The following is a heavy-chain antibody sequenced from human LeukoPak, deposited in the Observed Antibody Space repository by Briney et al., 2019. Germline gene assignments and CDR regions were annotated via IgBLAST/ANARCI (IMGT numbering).Heavy chain of an antibody. CDR1: GFTFSSYA. D-gene: IGHD3-3*01. Sequence: PGGSLRLSCAASGFTFSSYAMSWVRQAPGKGLEWVSYISSSGSTMYHADSVKGRFTISRDNAKNSLYLQMHSLRAEDTAIYYCVREIGEVKLYYFDYWGQGTLVTVSS. J-gene: IGHJ4*02. V-gene: IGHV3-48*03. CDR2: ISSSGSTM. CDR3: VREIGEVKLYYFDY.